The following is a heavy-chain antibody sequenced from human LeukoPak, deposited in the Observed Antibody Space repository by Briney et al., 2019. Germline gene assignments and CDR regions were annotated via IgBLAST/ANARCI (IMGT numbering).Heavy chain of an antibody. J-gene: IGHJ4*02. CDR1: GGSISSYY. D-gene: IGHD2-2*01. CDR2: IYYSGST. CDR3: ARGSAQLLSDY. Sequence: ASETLSLTCTVSGGSISSYYWSWIRQPPWKGLEWIGYIYYSGSTNYNPSLKSRVTISVDTSKNQFSLKLSSVTAADTAVYYCARGSAQLLSDYWGQGTLVTVSS. V-gene: IGHV4-59*01.